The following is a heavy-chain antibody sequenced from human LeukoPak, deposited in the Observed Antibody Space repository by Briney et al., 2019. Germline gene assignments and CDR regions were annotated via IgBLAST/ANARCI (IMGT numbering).Heavy chain of an antibody. CDR2: ISYDGSNE. D-gene: IGHD3-22*01. Sequence: PGGSLRLSCAASGFTFSSYAMHWVRQAPGKGLEWVAVISYDGSNEYYADSVRGRFTISRDNSKNTLYLQMNSLRAEDTAVYFCANRGVVIRVILVGFHKEAYYFDSWGQGALVTVSS. V-gene: IGHV3-30*07. J-gene: IGHJ4*02. CDR3: ANRGVVIRVILVGFHKEAYYFDS. CDR1: GFTFSSYA.